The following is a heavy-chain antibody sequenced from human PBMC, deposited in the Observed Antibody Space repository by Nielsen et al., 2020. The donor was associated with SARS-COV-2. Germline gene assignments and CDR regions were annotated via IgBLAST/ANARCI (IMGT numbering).Heavy chain of an antibody. D-gene: IGHD2-2*01. CDR3: ARGYCSSTSCYAGFDP. CDR1: GFTFSSYE. Sequence: ESLKISCAASGFTFSSYEMNWVRQPPGKGLEWIGYIYYSGSTNYNPSLKSRVTISVDTSKNQFSLKLSSVTAADTAVYYCARGYCSSTSCYAGFDPWGQGTLVTVSS. CDR2: IYYSGST. J-gene: IGHJ5*02. V-gene: IGHV4-59*01.